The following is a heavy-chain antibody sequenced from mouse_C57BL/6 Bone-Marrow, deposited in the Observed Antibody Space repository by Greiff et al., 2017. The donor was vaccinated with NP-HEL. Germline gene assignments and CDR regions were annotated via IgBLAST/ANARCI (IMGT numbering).Heavy chain of an antibody. CDR3: ARGVYYDYDWFAY. J-gene: IGHJ3*01. CDR2: ISNGGGST. V-gene: IGHV5-12*01. D-gene: IGHD2-4*01. CDR1: GFTFSDYY. Sequence: EVNVVESGGGLVQPGGSLKLSCAASGFTFSDYYMYWVRQTPEKRLEWVAYISNGGGSTYYPDTVKGRFTISRDNAKNTLYLQMSRLKSEDTAMYYCARGVYYDYDWFAYWGQGTLVTVSA.